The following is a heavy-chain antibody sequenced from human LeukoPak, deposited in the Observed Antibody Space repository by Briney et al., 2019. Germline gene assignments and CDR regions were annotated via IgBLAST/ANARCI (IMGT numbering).Heavy chain of an antibody. Sequence: SETLSLTCTVSGGSISSSSYYWGWIRQPPGKGLEWIGNIYYSGSTYYNPSLKSRVTISVDTSKNQFSLKLSSVTAADTAVYYCARRYSNYFFDYWGQGTLVTVSS. J-gene: IGHJ4*02. CDR3: ARRYSNYFFDY. D-gene: IGHD4-11*01. V-gene: IGHV4-39*07. CDR2: IYYSGST. CDR1: GGSISSSSYY.